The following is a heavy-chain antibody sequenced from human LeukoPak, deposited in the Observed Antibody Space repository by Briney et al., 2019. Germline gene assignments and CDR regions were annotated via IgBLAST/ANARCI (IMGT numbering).Heavy chain of an antibody. Sequence: AGSLSLSCAASGFTVSSYGMSWVRQAPGQGLEWVSDISGRDGSTYYADSVKDRFTISRDNSKNTLYVQMNSLRAEDMAVYYCVKGHYYGSGSLDYWGQGTLVTVSS. D-gene: IGHD3-10*01. CDR1: GFTVSSYG. CDR3: VKGHYYGSGSLDY. CDR2: ISGRDGST. V-gene: IGHV3-23*01. J-gene: IGHJ4*02.